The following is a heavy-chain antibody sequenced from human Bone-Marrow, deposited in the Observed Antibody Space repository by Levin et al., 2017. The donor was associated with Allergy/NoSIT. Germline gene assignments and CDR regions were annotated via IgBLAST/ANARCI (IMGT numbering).Heavy chain of an antibody. D-gene: IGHD2-2*01. CDR1: GFTFSNHW. CDR3: ARDGGISTCYYCEADY. V-gene: IGHV3-7*01. J-gene: IGHJ4*02. Sequence: GGSLRLSCAASGFTFSNHWMTWVRQAPGKGLEWVANIKEDGSEKYYVDSVKGRFAISRDNAKNSLYLQMNSLRAEDTAVYYCARDGGISTCYYCEADYWGQGSLVTVSS. CDR2: IKEDGSEK.